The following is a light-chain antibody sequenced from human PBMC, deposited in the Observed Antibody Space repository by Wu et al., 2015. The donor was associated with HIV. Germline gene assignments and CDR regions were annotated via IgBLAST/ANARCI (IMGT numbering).Light chain of an antibody. Sequence: EIVMTQSPATLSVSPGERATLSCRASQSVSGNLAWTSRNLARLPGSSSMVHPPGPLASQPGSVAVGRGTDFTLTISSLEPEDFAVYYCQQYGSSPDTFGQGTKLEIK. J-gene: IGKJ2*01. V-gene: IGKV3D-15*01. CDR3: QQYGSSPDT. CDR1: QSVSGN. CDR2: VHP.